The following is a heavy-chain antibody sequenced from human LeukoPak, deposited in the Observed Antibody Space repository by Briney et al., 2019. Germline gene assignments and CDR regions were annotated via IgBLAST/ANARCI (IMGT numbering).Heavy chain of an antibody. Sequence: SETLSLTCTGSVCSISSGSYYWSWIRQPAGEGLEWIGRIYTSGSTNYNPSLKSRVTISVDTSKNQFSLKLSSVTAADTAVYYCARGTHCSGGSCSKEYSYYYYYMDVWGKGTTVTISS. V-gene: IGHV4-61*02. CDR1: VCSISSGSYY. D-gene: IGHD2-15*01. CDR2: IYTSGST. J-gene: IGHJ6*03. CDR3: ARGTHCSGGSCSKEYSYYYYYMDV.